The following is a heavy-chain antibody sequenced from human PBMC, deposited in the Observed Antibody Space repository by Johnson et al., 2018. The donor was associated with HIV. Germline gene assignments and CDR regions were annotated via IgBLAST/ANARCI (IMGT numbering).Heavy chain of an antibody. Sequence: VQLVESGGGLVQPGGSLRLSCAASGFTFDNYWMTWVRQAPGMGLEWVANIKQDGSEKYYVDSVKGRFTISRDNAKNSLYLQMNSLRAEDTAVYYCARADYGSGSYYGPDAIDIWGQGTMVTVSS. CDR2: IKQDGSEK. V-gene: IGHV3-7*01. J-gene: IGHJ3*02. D-gene: IGHD3-10*01. CDR1: GFTFDNYW. CDR3: ARADYGSGSYYGPDAIDI.